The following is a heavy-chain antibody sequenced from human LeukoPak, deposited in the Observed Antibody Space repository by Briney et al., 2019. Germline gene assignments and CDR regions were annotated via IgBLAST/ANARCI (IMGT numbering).Heavy chain of an antibody. J-gene: IGHJ4*02. V-gene: IGHV3-33*06. CDR3: AKDESGSYFGY. Sequence: TGGSLRLSCAASGFTFSSYGMHWVRQAPGKGLEWVAVIWYDGSNKYYADSVKGRFTISRDNSKNTLYLQMNSLRAEDTAVYYCAKDESGSYFGYWGQGTLVTVSS. CDR1: GFTFSSYG. D-gene: IGHD1-26*01. CDR2: IWYDGSNK.